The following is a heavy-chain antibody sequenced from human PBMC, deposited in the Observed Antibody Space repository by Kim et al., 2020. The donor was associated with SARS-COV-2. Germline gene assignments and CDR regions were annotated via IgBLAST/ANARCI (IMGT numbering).Heavy chain of an antibody. V-gene: IGHV3-74*01. Sequence: GGSLRLSCAASRFTFSRFWMHWLRQAPGKGLVWVSRINSVGNYTNYADSVKGRFTISRDNAKNTLYLQMNSLRAEDTAVYYCARSIYGGSSLAWGQGTMVTVSS. CDR3: ARSIYGGSSLA. CDR1: RFTFSRFW. J-gene: IGHJ3*01. CDR2: INSVGNYT. D-gene: IGHD1-26*01.